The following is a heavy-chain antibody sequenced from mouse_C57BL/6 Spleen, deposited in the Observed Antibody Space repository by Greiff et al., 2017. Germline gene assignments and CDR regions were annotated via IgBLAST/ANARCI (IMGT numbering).Heavy chain of an antibody. J-gene: IGHJ4*01. CDR3: ARGVSRDYDAMDY. Sequence: QVQLQQPGAELVKPGASVKLSCKASGYTFTSYWMHWVKQRPGQGLEWIGMIHPNSGSTNYKEKFKSKATLTVDKSSSTAYMQLSSLTSEDSAVYYCARGVSRDYDAMDYWGQGTSVTVSS. CDR2: IHPNSGST. CDR1: GYTFTSYW. V-gene: IGHV1-64*01.